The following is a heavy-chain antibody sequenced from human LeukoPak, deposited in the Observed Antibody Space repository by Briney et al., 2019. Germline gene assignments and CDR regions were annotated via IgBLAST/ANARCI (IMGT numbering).Heavy chain of an antibody. J-gene: IGHJ4*02. CDR2: IYNSGST. V-gene: IGHV4-61*02. Sequence: PSETLSLTCIVSGGSISRGSYYWSWIRQPAGKGLEWMGRIYNSGSTNYNPSLKSRVTISTDMSKNQISLKLSSVTAADTAVYYCARDGRTGDIEDYWGQGTLVTVSS. CDR3: ARDGRTGDIEDY. D-gene: IGHD7-27*01. CDR1: GGSISRGSYY.